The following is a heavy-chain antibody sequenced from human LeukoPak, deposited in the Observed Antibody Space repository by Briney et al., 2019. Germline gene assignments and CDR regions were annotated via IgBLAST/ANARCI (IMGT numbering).Heavy chain of an antibody. J-gene: IGHJ4*02. D-gene: IGHD2/OR15-2a*01. Sequence: ASVKVSCKASGYTFTSYDINWVRQATGQGLEWMGWMNPNSGNTGYAQKFQGRVTMTRDTSTSTVYMELSSLRSEDTAVYYCARDNKGPSYYFDYWGQGTLVTVSS. V-gene: IGHV1-8*01. CDR3: ARDNKGPSYYFDY. CDR1: GYTFTSYD. CDR2: MNPNSGNT.